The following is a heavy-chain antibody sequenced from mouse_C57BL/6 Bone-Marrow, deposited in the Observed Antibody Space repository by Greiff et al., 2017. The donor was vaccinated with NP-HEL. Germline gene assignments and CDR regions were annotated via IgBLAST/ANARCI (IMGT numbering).Heavy chain of an antibody. V-gene: IGHV5-15*01. D-gene: IGHD2-1*01. CDR1: GFTFSDYG. CDR2: ISNLAYSI. J-gene: IGHJ3*01. CDR3: ARHGNWGFAY. Sequence: EVKLMESGGGLVQPGGSLKLSCAASGFTFSDYGMAWVRQAPRKGPEWVAFISNLAYSIYYADTVTGRFTISRENAKNALSLEMSSLRSEDTAMYYCARHGNWGFAYWGQGTLVTVSA.